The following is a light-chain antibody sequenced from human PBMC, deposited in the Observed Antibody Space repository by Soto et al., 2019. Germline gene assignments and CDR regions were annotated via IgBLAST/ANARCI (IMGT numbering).Light chain of an antibody. V-gene: IGKV3-20*01. CDR3: QQYGSSPFLG. J-gene: IGKJ4*01. Sequence: EIVLTQSPGTLSLSPGERATLSCRASQSVSSSYLAWYQQKPGQAPRLLIYGASSRATGIPDRFNGSGSGTDFTLTISRLEPEDCAVYYCQQYGSSPFLGFGGGTKVEIK. CDR1: QSVSSSY. CDR2: GAS.